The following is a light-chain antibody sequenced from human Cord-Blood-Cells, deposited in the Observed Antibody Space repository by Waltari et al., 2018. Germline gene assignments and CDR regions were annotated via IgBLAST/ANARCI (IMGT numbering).Light chain of an antibody. CDR2: GAS. CDR1: QSVSSN. Sequence: EIVMTQSPATLSVSPGERATLSCRASQSVSSNVAWYQQKPGQAPRLLIYGASTRATGIPARFSGSGSGTEFTLTISSLQSEDFAVYYCQQYNNWSTFGGGTKVEIK. J-gene: IGKJ4*01. V-gene: IGKV3-15*01. CDR3: QQYNNWST.